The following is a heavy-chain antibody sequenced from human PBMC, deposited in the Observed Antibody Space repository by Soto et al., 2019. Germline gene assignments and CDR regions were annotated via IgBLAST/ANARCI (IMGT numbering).Heavy chain of an antibody. CDR2: IHYSGRT. CDR3: VRVGVGIGNHFDS. J-gene: IGHJ4*02. V-gene: IGHV4-59*12. D-gene: IGHD1-26*01. Sequence: PSETLSLTCSVSNGSISGFYWTWIRQPPGKILEWIGYIHYSGRTDYNPPLTSRPTMSVDTSKNQFSLNLKSITAADTAVYYCVRVGVGIGNHFDSWRRGTLVTVSS. CDR1: NGSISGFY.